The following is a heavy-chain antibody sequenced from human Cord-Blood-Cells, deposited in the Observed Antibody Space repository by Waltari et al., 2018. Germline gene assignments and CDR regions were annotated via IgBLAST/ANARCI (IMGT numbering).Heavy chain of an antibody. CDR3: ARAHNWGSLYYFDY. CDR1: GGTFSSYA. J-gene: IGHJ4*02. D-gene: IGHD7-27*01. Sequence: QVQLVQSGAEVKKPGSSVKVSCKASGGTFSSYAISWVRQAPGQGLEWMGGIIPIFGPASYAQRLQGRVTITAEDSTSTAYMELSSLRSEDTAVYYCARAHNWGSLYYFDYWGQGTLVTVSS. V-gene: IGHV1-69*01. CDR2: IIPIFGPA.